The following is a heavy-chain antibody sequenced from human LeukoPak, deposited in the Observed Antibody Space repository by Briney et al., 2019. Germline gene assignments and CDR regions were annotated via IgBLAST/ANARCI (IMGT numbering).Heavy chain of an antibody. CDR3: AKDLSWLAASKSLFDY. J-gene: IGHJ4*02. D-gene: IGHD6-19*01. CDR1: GFTFSSYA. V-gene: IGHV3-23*01. Sequence: GGSLRLSCAASGFTFSSYAMSWVRQAPGKGLEWVSAISGSGGSTYYADSVKGRFSISRDNSKNTLYLQMNSLRAEDTAVYYCAKDLSWLAASKSLFDYWGQGTLVTVSS. CDR2: ISGSGGST.